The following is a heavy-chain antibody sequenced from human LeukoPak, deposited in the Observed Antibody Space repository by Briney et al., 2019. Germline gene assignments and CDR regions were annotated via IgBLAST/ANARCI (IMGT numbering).Heavy chain of an antibody. J-gene: IGHJ6*03. CDR2: IYYSGST. D-gene: IGHD6-19*01. CDR3: ARHSGYISGWYGGLGYYYYYMDV. V-gene: IGHV4-59*01. CDR1: GGSIRTYY. Sequence: SETLSLTCTVSGGSIRTYYWSWIRQPPGKGLEWIGYIYYSGSTNYNPSLKSRVTISVDTSKNQFSLKLSSVTAADTAVYYCARHSGYISGWYGGLGYYYYYMDVWGKGTTVTVSS.